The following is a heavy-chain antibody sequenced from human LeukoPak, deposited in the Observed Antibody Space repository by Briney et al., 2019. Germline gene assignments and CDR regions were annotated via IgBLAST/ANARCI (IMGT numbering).Heavy chain of an antibody. Sequence: ASVKVSCKVSGYSFTAYYLHWVRQAPGQGLEWMGWIDPNSGATNYARKFQGRVTITRDTSIGTAYMELSSLISDDTAVYYCASEAFCGGGSCYVHSVASWGPGTLVTVSS. CDR3: ASEAFCGGGSCYVHSVAS. J-gene: IGHJ4*02. D-gene: IGHD2-15*01. CDR1: GYSFTAYY. V-gene: IGHV1-2*02. CDR2: IDPNSGAT.